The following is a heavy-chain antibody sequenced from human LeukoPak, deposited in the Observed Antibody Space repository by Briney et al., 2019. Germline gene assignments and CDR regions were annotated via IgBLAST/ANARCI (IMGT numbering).Heavy chain of an antibody. CDR1: GFTVTTKY. J-gene: IGHJ4*02. V-gene: IGHV3-53*01. D-gene: IGHD1-20*01. CDR3: ARYKWNDAYFDY. CDR2: IYIDGST. Sequence: PGGSLRLSCAASGFTVTTKYMNWVRQAPGKGLEWVSVIYIDGSTYYADSVKGRFTISRDNSRNTLYLQMNSLRAEDTAVYYCARYKWNDAYFDYWGQGTLVTVSS.